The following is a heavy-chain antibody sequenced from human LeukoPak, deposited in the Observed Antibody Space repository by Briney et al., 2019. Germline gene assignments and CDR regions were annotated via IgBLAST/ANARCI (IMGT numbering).Heavy chain of an antibody. CDR3: ARGETYYYDSSGYYVYWFDP. CDR2: IIPIFGTA. Sequence: SVKVSCKASGGTFSSYAISWVRQAPGQGLEWMGGIIPIFGTANYAQKFQGRVTITADKSTSTAYMELSSLRSEDTAVYYCARGETYYYDSSGYYVYWFDPWGQGTLATVSS. J-gene: IGHJ5*02. CDR1: GGTFSSYA. D-gene: IGHD3-22*01. V-gene: IGHV1-69*06.